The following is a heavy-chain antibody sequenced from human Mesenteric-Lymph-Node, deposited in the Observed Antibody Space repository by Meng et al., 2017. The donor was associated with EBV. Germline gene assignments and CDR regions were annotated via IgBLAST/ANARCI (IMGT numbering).Heavy chain of an antibody. CDR1: GGTFSDYV. J-gene: IGHJ4*02. Sequence: QGQVGRSGAWVKKPGSSVKVSCKASGGTFSDYVISWLRQAPGQGLEWMGEIIPMYDTANYAQRFQGRVTITADKSTNTAYLEVRSLRSEDTAVYYCARNGGYCSGGICYSRGDDWGQGTLVTVSS. CDR3: ARNGGYCSGGICYSRGDD. CDR2: IIPMYDTA. V-gene: IGHV1-69*06. D-gene: IGHD2-15*01.